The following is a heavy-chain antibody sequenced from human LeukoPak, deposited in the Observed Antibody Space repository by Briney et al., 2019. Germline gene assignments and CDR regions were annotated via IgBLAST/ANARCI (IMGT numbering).Heavy chain of an antibody. V-gene: IGHV4-61*02. J-gene: IGHJ4*02. D-gene: IGHD5-18*01. CDR3: ARGVTAMVSYHFDY. CDR2: IYTSGST. Sequence: SETLSLTCTVSGGSISSGSYYWSWIRQPAGKGLEWIGRIYTSGSTNYNPSLKSRVTISVDTSKNQFSLKLSSVTAADTAAYYCARGVTAMVSYHFDYWGQGTLVTVSS. CDR1: GGSISSGSYY.